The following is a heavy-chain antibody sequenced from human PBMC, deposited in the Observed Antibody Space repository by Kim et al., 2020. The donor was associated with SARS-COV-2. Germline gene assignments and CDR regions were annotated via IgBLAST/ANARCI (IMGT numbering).Heavy chain of an antibody. CDR3: ARDQLVQQWLLTGAFDI. D-gene: IGHD6-19*01. CDR2: INTNTGHP. CDR1: GYTFTRYA. J-gene: IGHJ3*02. V-gene: IGHV7-4-1*02. Sequence: ASVKVSCKPSGYTFTRYAMNWVRQAPGQGLEWMGWINTNTGHPTYAQGFTGRFVFSLDTSVSTAYLEISSLKAEDTAIYYCARDQLVQQWLLTGAFDIWGQGTMVAVS.